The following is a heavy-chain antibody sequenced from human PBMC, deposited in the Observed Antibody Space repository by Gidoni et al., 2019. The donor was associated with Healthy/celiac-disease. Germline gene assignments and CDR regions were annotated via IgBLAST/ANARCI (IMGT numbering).Heavy chain of an antibody. J-gene: IGHJ1*01. V-gene: IGHV3-23*01. CDR1: GFTFSSYA. CDR2: ISGSGGST. Sequence: EVQLLESGGGLVQPGGSLRLSCAAPGFTFSSYALSWVRQAPGKGLEWVSAISGSGGSTYYADSVKGRFTISRDNSKNTLYLQMNSLRAEDTAVYYCAKDLYYDSSGYYEGYFQHWGQGTLVTVSS. CDR3: AKDLYYDSSGYYEGYFQH. D-gene: IGHD3-22*01.